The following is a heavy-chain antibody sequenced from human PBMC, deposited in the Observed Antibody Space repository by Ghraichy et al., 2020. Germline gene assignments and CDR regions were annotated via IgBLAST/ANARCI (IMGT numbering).Heavy chain of an antibody. J-gene: IGHJ6*03. V-gene: IGHV3-23*01. Sequence: GGSLRLSCAASGFTFSSYAMSWVRQAPGKGLEWVSAISGSGGSTYYADSVKGRFTISRDNSKNTLYLQMNSLRAEDTAVYYCAKIGRVTVTTGNMDVWGKGTTVTVSS. D-gene: IGHD4-17*01. CDR3: AKIGRVTVTTGNMDV. CDR1: GFTFSSYA. CDR2: ISGSGGST.